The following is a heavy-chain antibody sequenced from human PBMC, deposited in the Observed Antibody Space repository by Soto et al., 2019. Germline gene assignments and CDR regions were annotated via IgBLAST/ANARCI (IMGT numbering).Heavy chain of an antibody. D-gene: IGHD2-2*01. V-gene: IGHV1-8*01. CDR3: ARAIVPAAAKDAFDI. Sequence: ASVKVSCKASGYTFTSYDINWVRQATGQGLEWMGWMNPNSGNTGYAQKFQGGVTTTRNTSISTAYMELSSLRSEDTAVYYCARAIVPAAAKDAFDIWGQGTMVTVSS. CDR1: GYTFTSYD. CDR2: MNPNSGNT. J-gene: IGHJ3*02.